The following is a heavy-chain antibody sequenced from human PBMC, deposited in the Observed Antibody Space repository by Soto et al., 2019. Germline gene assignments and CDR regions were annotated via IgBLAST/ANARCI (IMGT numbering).Heavy chain of an antibody. Sequence: GGSLRLSCAASGFTFKTYGMHWVRQAPGKGLEWVAVTSYDGAHYYYEDSVKGRFTISRDNSTNTRYLQMNSVRAEDTAVYYCARVGGQWQLLARFDLWGQGTLVTVSS. J-gene: IGHJ5*02. CDR3: ARVGGQWQLLARFDL. V-gene: IGHV3-33*08. CDR2: TSYDGAHY. CDR1: GFTFKTYG. D-gene: IGHD6-19*01.